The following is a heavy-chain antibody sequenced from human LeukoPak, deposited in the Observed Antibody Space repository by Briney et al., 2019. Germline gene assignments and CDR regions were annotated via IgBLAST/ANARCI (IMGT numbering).Heavy chain of an antibody. J-gene: IGHJ4*02. D-gene: IGHD3-3*01. Sequence: SETLSLTCAVYGGSFSDHYWSWIRQPPGKGLEWIGEINHSGSTNYNPSLKSRVTISVDTSKNQFSLKLSSVTAADTAVYYCARVTASGYLDYWGQGTLVTVSS. CDR1: GGSFSDHY. V-gene: IGHV4-34*01. CDR3: ARVTASGYLDY. CDR2: INHSGST.